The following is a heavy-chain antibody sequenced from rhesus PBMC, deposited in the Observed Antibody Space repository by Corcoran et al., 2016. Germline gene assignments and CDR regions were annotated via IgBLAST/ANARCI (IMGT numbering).Heavy chain of an antibody. CDR2: IYGGSGST. D-gene: IGHD3-16*01. CDR3: ARASYYYSGSYNY. CDR1: GYSISSGYG. Sequence: QVQLQESGPGLVKPSETLSLTCAVSGYSISSGYGWGWIRQPPGQGLEWIGQIYGGSGSTYYNPSLKSRVTVSKDTSKNQFSLKLSSVTAADTAVYYCARASYYYSGSYNYWGQGVLVTVSS. J-gene: IGHJ4*01. V-gene: IGHV4-127*01.